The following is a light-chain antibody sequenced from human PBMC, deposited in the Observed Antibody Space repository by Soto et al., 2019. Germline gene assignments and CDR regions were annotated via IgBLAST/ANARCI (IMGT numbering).Light chain of an antibody. CDR1: SSDVGGYNY. CDR3: SSYAGSNNYV. V-gene: IGLV2-8*01. CDR2: EVS. J-gene: IGLJ1*01. Sequence: SVLTQPRSASGSPGQSVTISCTGTSSDVGGYNYVSWYQQHPGKAPKLMIYEVSKRPSGVPDRFSGSKSGNTASLTVSGLQAEDEADYYCSSYAGSNNYVFGTGTKVTVL.